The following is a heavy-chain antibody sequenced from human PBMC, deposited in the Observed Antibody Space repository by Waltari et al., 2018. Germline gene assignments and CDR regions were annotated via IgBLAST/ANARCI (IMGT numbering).Heavy chain of an antibody. CDR2: IHQGASDG. V-gene: IGHV3-7*01. CDR3: ARWRWQQSEFDN. J-gene: IGHJ4*02. Sequence: EVQLVESGGGLVQPGESLRLSCAVSGFSSTAFSMRWVRQAPGEGVEWVASIHQGASDGNYVESVRGRFTISRDNARNSLDLQMNSLRVEDTAVYFCARWRWQQSEFDNWGQGTLVTVSS. D-gene: IGHD3-3*01. CDR1: GFSSTAFS.